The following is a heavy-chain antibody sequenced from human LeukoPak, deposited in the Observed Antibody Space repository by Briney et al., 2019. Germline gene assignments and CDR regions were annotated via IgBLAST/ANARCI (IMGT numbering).Heavy chain of an antibody. CDR1: GGSISSYY. V-gene: IGHV4-59*01. Sequence: SETLSLTCTVSGGSISSYYWSWIRQPPGKGLEWIGYIYYSGSTNYNPSLKSRVTISVDTSKNQFSLRLSSVTAADTAVYYCAKALYGYNYYFDYWGQGTLVTVSS. J-gene: IGHJ4*02. D-gene: IGHD5-24*01. CDR3: AKALYGYNYYFDY. CDR2: IYYSGST.